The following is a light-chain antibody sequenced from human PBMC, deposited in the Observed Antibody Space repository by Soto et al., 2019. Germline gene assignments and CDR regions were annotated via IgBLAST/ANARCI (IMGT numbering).Light chain of an antibody. CDR3: QSYDSSLSGSVV. J-gene: IGLJ2*01. V-gene: IGLV1-40*01. CDR2: GNS. CDR1: SSNIGAGYD. Sequence: QSVLTQPPSVSGAPGQRVTISCTGSSSNIGAGYDVHWYQQLPGTAPKLLIYGNSNRPSGVPDLFSGSKSGTSASLAITGLQAEDEADYYCQSYDSSLSGSVVFGVGTKLTVL.